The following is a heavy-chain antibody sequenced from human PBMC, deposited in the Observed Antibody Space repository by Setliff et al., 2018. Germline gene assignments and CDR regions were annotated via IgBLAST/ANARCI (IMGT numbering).Heavy chain of an antibody. Sequence: GESLKISCAASGFTFSTSAMHWVRQAPGKGLEWVSTLGGDGRITFYADSVKGRFTISRDTSNNTLYLQMNNLKAEDTALYYCAKDYNWGEFWGQGTMVTVSS. D-gene: IGHD1-20*01. CDR1: GFTFSTSA. J-gene: IGHJ3*01. CDR2: LGGDGRIT. CDR3: AKDYNWGEF. V-gene: IGHV3-23*01.